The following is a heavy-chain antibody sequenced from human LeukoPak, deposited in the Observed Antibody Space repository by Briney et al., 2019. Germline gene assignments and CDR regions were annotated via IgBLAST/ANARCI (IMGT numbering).Heavy chain of an antibody. J-gene: IGHJ4*02. D-gene: IGHD1-26*01. CDR1: GYTFIDHY. CDR3: ARDGSASYYSDYFDY. V-gene: IGHV1-18*04. CDR2: ISAYNGNT. Sequence: GASMKVSCKAYGYTFIDHYIHWVRQAPGQGLEWMGWISAYNGNTNYAQKLQGRVTMTTDTSTSTAYMELRSLRSDDTAVYYCARDGSASYYSDYFDYWGQGTLVTVSS.